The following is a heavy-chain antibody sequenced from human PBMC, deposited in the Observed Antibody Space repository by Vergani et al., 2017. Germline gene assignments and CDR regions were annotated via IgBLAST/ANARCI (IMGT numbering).Heavy chain of an antibody. CDR1: GFTFSSYD. Sequence: EVQLVESGGGLVQPGGSLRLSCAASGFTFSSYDMHWVRQATGKGLEWVSAIGTAGDTYYPGSVKGRFTISRENAKNSLYLQMNSLRAGDTAIYYCAGAVSTTVGDPTGYWGQGTLVTVSS. CDR2: IGTAGDT. CDR3: AGAVSTTVGDPTGY. J-gene: IGHJ4*02. D-gene: IGHD4-23*01. V-gene: IGHV3-13*01.